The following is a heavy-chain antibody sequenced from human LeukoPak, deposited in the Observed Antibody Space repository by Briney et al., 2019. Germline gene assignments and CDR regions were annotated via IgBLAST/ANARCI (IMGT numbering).Heavy chain of an antibody. D-gene: IGHD3-3*01. CDR2: ISSSGSTI. CDR1: GFTFSDYY. CDR3: AREYDFWSGYQYYFDY. J-gene: IGHJ4*02. V-gene: IGHV3-11*01. Sequence: PGGSLRLSCAASGFTFSDYYMSWIRQAPGKGLEWVSYISSSGSTIYYADSVKGRFTIFRDNAKNSLYLQMNSLRAEDTAVYYCAREYDFWSGYQYYFDYWGQGTLVTVSS.